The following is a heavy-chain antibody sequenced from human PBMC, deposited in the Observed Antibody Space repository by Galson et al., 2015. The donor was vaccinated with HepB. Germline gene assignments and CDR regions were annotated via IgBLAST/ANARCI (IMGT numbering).Heavy chain of an antibody. CDR2: IYSGGTT. CDR1: GFTVSNNY. J-gene: IGHJ4*02. D-gene: IGHD2-21*02. Sequence: SLRLSCAASGFTVSNNYMSWVRQAPGKGLEWVSVIYSGGTTYYADSVKGRFTISRDNAKDSLYLQMDSLRAEDTAVYYCVRDRDCSFDYWGQGTLVTVSS. V-gene: IGHV3-53*01. CDR3: VRDRDCSFDY.